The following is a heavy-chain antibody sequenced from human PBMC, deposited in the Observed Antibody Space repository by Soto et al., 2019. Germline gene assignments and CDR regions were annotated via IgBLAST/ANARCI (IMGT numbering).Heavy chain of an antibody. J-gene: IGHJ3*02. D-gene: IGHD3-22*01. V-gene: IGHV4-30-4*08. Sequence: PSETLSLTCSVSGGSLSSGDNYWSWIRQSPGKGLEWIGYISNSGSTDYSPSLRSRVTISLDTSKNQFSLNLNSVTAADTAVYYCASYYDSRGYYYAFDIWGQGTKVTVSS. CDR2: ISNSGST. CDR3: ASYYDSRGYYYAFDI. CDR1: GGSLSSGDNY.